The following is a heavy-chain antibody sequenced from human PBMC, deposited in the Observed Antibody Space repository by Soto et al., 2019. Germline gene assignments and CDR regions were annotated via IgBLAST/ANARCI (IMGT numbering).Heavy chain of an antibody. Sequence: DVQLVESGGGLVQPGGSLRLSCAISGFSVSSNYLSWVRQAPGKGLEWVAVHYSGGSTYYADSVQGRCTIPREKSNNTLSLQMRRVRAEDTHVYFCARHRHPRGTVGATSPLDPWAQRTQVTVSS. CDR1: GFSVSSNY. V-gene: IGHV3-53*04. D-gene: IGHD1-26*01. CDR3: ARHRHPRGTVGATSPLDP. J-gene: IGHJ5*02. CDR2: HYSGGST.